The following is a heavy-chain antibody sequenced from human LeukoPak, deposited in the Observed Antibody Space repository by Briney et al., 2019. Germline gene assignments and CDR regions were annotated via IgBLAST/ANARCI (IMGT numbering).Heavy chain of an antibody. Sequence: PSETLSLTCTVSGGSISSYYWSWIRQPPGKGLEWIGYIYYSGSTNHNPSLKSRATISVDSSKNQFSLMLSSVTAADTVVYYCATLTYCSGGSCFPKYFQHWGQGTLVAVSS. CDR3: ATLTYCSGGSCFPKYFQH. J-gene: IGHJ1*01. V-gene: IGHV4-59*08. D-gene: IGHD2-15*01. CDR2: IYYSGST. CDR1: GGSISSYY.